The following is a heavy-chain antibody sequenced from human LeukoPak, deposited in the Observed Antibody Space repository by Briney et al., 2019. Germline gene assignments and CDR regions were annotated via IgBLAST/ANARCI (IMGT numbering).Heavy chain of an antibody. Sequence: PSETLSLTCTVSGYSISNGYYWGWIRQPPGKGLEWIGSIYHSGSICYNPSLKSRVTISVDTSKNQLSLKLSSVTAADTAVYYCARSLRYCSGGNCYNVMDVWGQGTTVTVSS. CDR1: GYSISNGYY. CDR2: IYHSGSI. CDR3: ARSLRYCSGGNCYNVMDV. J-gene: IGHJ6*02. D-gene: IGHD2-15*01. V-gene: IGHV4-38-2*02.